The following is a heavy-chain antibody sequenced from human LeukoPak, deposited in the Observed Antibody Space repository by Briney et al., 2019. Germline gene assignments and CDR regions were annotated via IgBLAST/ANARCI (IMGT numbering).Heavy chain of an antibody. Sequence: GGSLSLSCAASGFTFSNAWMSWVRQAPGKGLEWVGRIKSKTDGGTTDYAAPVKGRFTISRDDSKNTLYLQMNSLKTEDTAVYYCTTEHGDYGLEHLFDPWGQGTLVTVSS. CDR1: GFTFSNAW. CDR2: IKSKTDGGTT. V-gene: IGHV3-15*01. D-gene: IGHD4-17*01. J-gene: IGHJ5*02. CDR3: TTEHGDYGLEHLFDP.